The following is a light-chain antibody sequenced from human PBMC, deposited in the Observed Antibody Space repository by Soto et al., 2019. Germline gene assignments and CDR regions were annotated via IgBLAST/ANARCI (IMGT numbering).Light chain of an antibody. V-gene: IGLV1-44*01. J-gene: IGLJ3*02. Sequence: QSVLSQPPSASGTPGQRVFISCSGSRSNIGSNTVNWYQQLPGTAPKLLIYSNNQRPSGVPDRFSGSKSGTSASLAISGLQSEDEAEYYCAVWDDSLNGWVFGGGTKPTVL. CDR1: RSNIGSNT. CDR3: AVWDDSLNGWV. CDR2: SNN.